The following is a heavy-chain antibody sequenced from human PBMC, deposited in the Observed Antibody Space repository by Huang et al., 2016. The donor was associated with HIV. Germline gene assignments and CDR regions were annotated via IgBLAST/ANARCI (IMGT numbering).Heavy chain of an antibody. CDR1: GYTFSTYS. CDR2: ISKTSGAT. CDR3: VRDSSSGLQLRY. D-gene: IGHD3-22*01. V-gene: IGHV3-48*01. Sequence: EVQLVESGGGLAQPGGSLRLSCVASGYTFSTYSMNWVRQAPGKGLEGVTYISKTSGATSYAESVKGQFTVSRDNVKNSLYLQMNRLRVEDTAMYYCVRDSSSGLQLRYWGQGALVIVS. J-gene: IGHJ4*02.